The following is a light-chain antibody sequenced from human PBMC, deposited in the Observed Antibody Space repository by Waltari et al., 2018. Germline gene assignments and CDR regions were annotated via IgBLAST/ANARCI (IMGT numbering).Light chain of an antibody. CDR1: SSNIGTHY. V-gene: IGLV1-47*01. CDR2: KDD. J-gene: IGLJ2*01. Sequence: HSVLTQPPSASGTPGQRVTIPCSGSSSNIGTHYVAWYQQLPGTAPKLLMYKDDQRPSGVPARFSGSKSGTSASLAISGLRSEDEADYYCATWDDGLSGVFGGGTKLTVL. CDR3: ATWDDGLSGV.